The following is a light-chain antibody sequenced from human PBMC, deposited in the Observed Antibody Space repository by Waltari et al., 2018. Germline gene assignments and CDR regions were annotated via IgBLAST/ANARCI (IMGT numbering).Light chain of an antibody. CDR1: QGIRND. J-gene: IGKJ1*01. CDR2: AAS. Sequence: AIQLTPPPSSLSASVGDSVPITCRANQGIRNDLGWYPQKSGKAPQLLIYAASTLQSGVPSRFTGSGSGTDFTLTISSLQPEDFATYYCLQDYTYPRTFGQGTKVE. V-gene: IGKV1-6*01. CDR3: LQDYTYPRT.